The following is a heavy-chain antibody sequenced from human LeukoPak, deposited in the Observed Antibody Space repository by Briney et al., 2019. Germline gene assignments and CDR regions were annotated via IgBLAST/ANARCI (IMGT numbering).Heavy chain of an antibody. CDR1: GGSISSYY. D-gene: IGHD3-16*01. J-gene: IGHJ4*02. V-gene: IGHV4-59*08. Sequence: SETLSLTCTVSGGSISSYYWSWIRQPPGKGLEWIGYIYYSGSTNYNPSLKSRVTISVDTSRNQFSLKLSSVTAADTAVYYCATGLGPYYFDYWGQGTLVTVSS. CDR3: ATGLGPYYFDY. CDR2: IYYSGST.